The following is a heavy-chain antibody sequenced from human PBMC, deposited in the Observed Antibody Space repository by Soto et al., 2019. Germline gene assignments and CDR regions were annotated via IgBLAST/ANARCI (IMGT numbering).Heavy chain of an antibody. J-gene: IGHJ4*02. CDR2: VSAYNGNP. D-gene: IGHD1-26*01. Sequence: QVQLVQSGAEMKQPGASVKVSCKASGYTFPSYGISWVRQAPGQGLEWMGWVSAYNGNPHFAQKFQGRVTMTTDTSTTTAYMELRSLRSDDTAVYYCARTPAGGGSPLWGQGTLVTVSS. CDR1: GYTFPSYG. CDR3: ARTPAGGGSPL. V-gene: IGHV1-18*01.